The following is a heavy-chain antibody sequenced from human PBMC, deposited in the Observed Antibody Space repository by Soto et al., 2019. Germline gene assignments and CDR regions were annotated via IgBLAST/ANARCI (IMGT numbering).Heavy chain of an antibody. CDR1: GYSFTSDW. V-gene: IGHV5-10-1*01. CDR3: ARLTRNYSFDY. J-gene: IGHJ4*02. Sequence: GASLKISCKASGYSFTSDWITWVRQMPGKGLEWMGTIDPIDSYSNYRPSFQGHVTISSDKSISTAYLQWSSLKVSDTAIYYCARLTRNYSFDYWGQGTLVTVS. CDR2: IDPIDSYS. D-gene: IGHD1-7*01.